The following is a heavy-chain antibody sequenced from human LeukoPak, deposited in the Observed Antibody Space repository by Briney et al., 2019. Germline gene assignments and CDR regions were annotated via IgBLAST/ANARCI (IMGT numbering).Heavy chain of an antibody. Sequence: GGSLRLSCAASGFTFSSYVMYWVRQAPGKGLEWVAVISYDGSNKYHADSVKDRFTISRDNSKNTLYLQMNSLRAEDAAVYYCAREGFGAFDIWGQGTMVTVSS. CDR1: GFTFSSYV. CDR3: AREGFGAFDI. D-gene: IGHD2-15*01. J-gene: IGHJ3*02. V-gene: IGHV3-30-3*01. CDR2: ISYDGSNK.